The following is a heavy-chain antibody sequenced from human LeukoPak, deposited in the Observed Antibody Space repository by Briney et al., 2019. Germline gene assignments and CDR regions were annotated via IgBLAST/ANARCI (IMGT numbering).Heavy chain of an antibody. D-gene: IGHD6-19*01. CDR3: ARDRSMAVNPPFDY. V-gene: IGHV1-69*04. CDR1: GGTFSSYT. CDR2: IIPILGIA. J-gene: IGHJ4*02. Sequence: SVKVSCKASGGTFSSYTISWVRQAPGQGLEWMGRIIPILGIANYAQKFQGRVTITADKSTSTAYMELSSLRSEDTAVYYCARDRSMAVNPPFDYWGQGTLVTVSS.